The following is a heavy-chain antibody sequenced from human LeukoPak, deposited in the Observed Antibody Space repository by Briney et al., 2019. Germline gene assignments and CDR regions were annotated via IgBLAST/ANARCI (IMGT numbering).Heavy chain of an antibody. Sequence: GGSLRLSYAASGFTFSSYAMSWVRQAPGKGLEWVASINSDGSEGYYADVVKGRFTISRDNAKNSLYLQINSLRAEDTAVYYCARSSYSSSSSVWGQGTMVTVSS. CDR1: GFTFSSYA. CDR3: ARSSYSSSSSV. D-gene: IGHD6-6*01. J-gene: IGHJ3*01. CDR2: INSDGSEG. V-gene: IGHV3-7*03.